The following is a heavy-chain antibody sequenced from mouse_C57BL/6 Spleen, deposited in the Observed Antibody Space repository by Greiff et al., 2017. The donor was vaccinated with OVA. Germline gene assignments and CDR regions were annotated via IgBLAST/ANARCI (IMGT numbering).Heavy chain of an antibody. V-gene: IGHV1-72*01. CDR3: AREADYDYDVGLDY. CDR2: IDPNSGGT. D-gene: IGHD2-4*01. CDR1: GYTFTSYW. J-gene: IGHJ2*01. Sequence: QVQLKQPGAELVKPGASVKLSCKASGYTFTSYWMHWVKQRPGRGLEWIGRIDPNSGGTKYNEKFKSKATLTVDKPSSTAYMQLSSLTSEDSAVYYCAREADYDYDVGLDYWGQGTTLTVSS.